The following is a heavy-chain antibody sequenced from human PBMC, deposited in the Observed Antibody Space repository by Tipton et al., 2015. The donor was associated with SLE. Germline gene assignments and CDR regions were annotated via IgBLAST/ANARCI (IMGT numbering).Heavy chain of an antibody. D-gene: IGHD1-26*01. CDR1: GGSFSGYY. CDR2: ISHSGST. V-gene: IGHV4-34*01. J-gene: IGHJ4*02. CDR3: ARGVLGGSYPY. Sequence: LRLSCAVYGGSFSGYYWSWIRQPPGKGLEWIGEISHSGSTNYNPSLKSRVTISLDTSKNQFSLKLRSVTAADTAVYYCARGVLGGSYPYWGQGTLVTVSS.